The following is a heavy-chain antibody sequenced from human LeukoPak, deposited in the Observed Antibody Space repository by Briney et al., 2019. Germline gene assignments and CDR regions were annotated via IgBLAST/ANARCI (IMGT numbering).Heavy chain of an antibody. CDR2: ISAYSNNT. CDR3: ARDVGSYSRNLYYFDY. CDR1: GYTFTSYG. V-gene: IGHV1-18*01. D-gene: IGHD5-18*01. Sequence: ASVRVSCKASGYTFTSYGISWVRQAPGRGLEWMGWISAYSNNTNYAQKFQGRVTMTTGTSTSTAYMELRSLTSDDTGVYYCARDVGSYSRNLYYFDYWGQGTLVTVSS. J-gene: IGHJ4*02.